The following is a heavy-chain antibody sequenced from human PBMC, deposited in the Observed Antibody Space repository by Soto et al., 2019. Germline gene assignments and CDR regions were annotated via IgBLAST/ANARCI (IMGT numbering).Heavy chain of an antibody. V-gene: IGHV1-24*01. J-gene: IGHJ6*02. D-gene: IGHD5-18*01. CDR3: ATVARQLWYYGMHV. CDR1: GYTLTDLS. Sequence: GASVKVSCKVSGYTLTDLSMHWVRQAPGKGLEWMGGFDPEDGETIYAQKFQGRVTLTEDTSADTTYMELSSLTSEDTAVYYCATVARQLWYYGMHVWGQGTTVTVYS. CDR2: FDPEDGET.